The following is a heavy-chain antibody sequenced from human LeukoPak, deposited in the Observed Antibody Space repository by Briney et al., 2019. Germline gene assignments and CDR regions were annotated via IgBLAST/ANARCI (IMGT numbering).Heavy chain of an antibody. CDR3: ARRRGYSYGPDFDY. J-gene: IGHJ4*02. D-gene: IGHD5-18*01. CDR2: ISAYNGNT. CDR1: GYTFTSYG. V-gene: IGHV1-18*04. Sequence: GXSVKVSCKASGYTFTSYGISWVRQAPGQGLEWMGWISAYNGNTNYAQKLQGRATMTTDTSTSTAYMELRSLRSDDTAVYYCARRRGYSYGPDFDYWGQGTLVTVSS.